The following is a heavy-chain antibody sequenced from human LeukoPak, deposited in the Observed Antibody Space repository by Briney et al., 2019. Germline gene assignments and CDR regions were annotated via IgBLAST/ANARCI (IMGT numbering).Heavy chain of an antibody. CDR3: ARVPYGSGSFLFDY. D-gene: IGHD3-10*01. CDR2: ISYDGSNK. Sequence: GRSLRLSCAASGFTFSSYAMHWVRQAPGKGLEWVAVISYDGSNKYYADSVKGRFTISRDNSKNTLYLQMNSLRAEDTAVYYCARVPYGSGSFLFDYWGQGTLVTVSS. CDR1: GFTFSSYA. J-gene: IGHJ4*02. V-gene: IGHV3-30*04.